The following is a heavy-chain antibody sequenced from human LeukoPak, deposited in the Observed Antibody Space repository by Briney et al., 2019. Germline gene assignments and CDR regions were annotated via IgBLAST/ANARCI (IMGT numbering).Heavy chain of an antibody. D-gene: IGHD5-12*01. J-gene: IGHJ6*03. V-gene: IGHV1-69*05. Sequence: ASVKVSCKASGGTFSSYAISWVRQAPGQGLEWMGRIIPIFGTANYAQKFQGRVTITTDESTSTAYMELSSLRSEDTAVYYCARDSGYVGYYYYYMDVWGKGATVAVSS. CDR2: IIPIFGTA. CDR1: GGTFSSYA. CDR3: ARDSGYVGYYYYYMDV.